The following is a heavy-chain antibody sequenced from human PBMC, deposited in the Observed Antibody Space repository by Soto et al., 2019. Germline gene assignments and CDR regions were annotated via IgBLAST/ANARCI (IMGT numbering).Heavy chain of an antibody. V-gene: IGHV3-21*01. D-gene: IGHD2-2*01. CDR1: GFTFSSYS. Sequence: PGGSLRLSCAASGFTFSSYSMNWVRQAPGKGLEWVSSISSSSSYIYYADSVKGRFTISRDNAKNSLYLQMNSLRAEDTAVYYYARVRLRQYQLLHDAFDIWGQGTMVTVSS. CDR2: ISSSSSYI. J-gene: IGHJ3*02. CDR3: ARVRLRQYQLLHDAFDI.